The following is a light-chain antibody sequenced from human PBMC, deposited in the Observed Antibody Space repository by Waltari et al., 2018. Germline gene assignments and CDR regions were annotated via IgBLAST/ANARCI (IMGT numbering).Light chain of an antibody. CDR1: NIGSKS. CDR3: QVWDSSSDHWV. CDR2: DDS. V-gene: IGLV3-21*04. J-gene: IGLJ3*02. Sequence: SYVLTQPPSVSVAPGKTARITCGGNNIGSKSVHWYQHKPGQAPVVVMYDDSDRPSGIPERFSGSNAGNTATLTISRVEAGDEADYYCQVWDSSSDHWVFGGGTK.